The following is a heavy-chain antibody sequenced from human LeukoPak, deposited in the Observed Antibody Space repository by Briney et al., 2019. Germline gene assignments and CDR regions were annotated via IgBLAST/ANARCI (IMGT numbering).Heavy chain of an antibody. CDR2: MNPNSGNT. Sequence: ASVTVSCKASGYTFTSYDINWVRQATGQGLEWMGWMNPNSGNTGYAQKFQGRVTLTMNTSTSTAYMELSSLRSEDTAVYYCARGRSGSYRVLFEYWGQGSLVTVSS. V-gene: IGHV1-8*01. J-gene: IGHJ4*02. CDR3: ARGRSGSYRVLFEY. CDR1: GYTFTSYD. D-gene: IGHD1-26*01.